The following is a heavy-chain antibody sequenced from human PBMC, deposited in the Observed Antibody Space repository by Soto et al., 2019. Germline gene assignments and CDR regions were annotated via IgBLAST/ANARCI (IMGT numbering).Heavy chain of an antibody. D-gene: IGHD2-2*01. V-gene: IGHV3-30*09. J-gene: IGHJ6*02. CDR1: GFPFSSYT. CDR3: ARDTVTSLTPYQGFYYYGMDV. Sequence: LRLSCTASGFPFSSYTMHWLRRAPGKGLEWVGIISFDGSSKYYADWLKCRIVISRDNSKDSLYLQMDTLRPDDTAIYYCARDTVTSLTPYQGFYYYGMDVWGQGTTVTVSS. CDR2: ISFDGSSK.